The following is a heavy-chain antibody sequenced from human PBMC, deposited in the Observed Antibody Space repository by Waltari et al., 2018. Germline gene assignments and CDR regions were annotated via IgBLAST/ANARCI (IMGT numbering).Heavy chain of an antibody. CDR2: INDSGST. Sequence: QVQLQQWGAGLLKPSETLSLTCAVYGGTFNDHYWNWIRQPPGKGLEWIGQINDSGSTNYNPSLRSRVTISVDTSKNQFSLNLSSVTAADTAVYYCARGLAGGGSCLDYWGQGTLVTVSS. V-gene: IGHV4-34*01. CDR3: ARGLAGGGSCLDY. J-gene: IGHJ4*02. D-gene: IGHD2-15*01. CDR1: GGTFNDHY.